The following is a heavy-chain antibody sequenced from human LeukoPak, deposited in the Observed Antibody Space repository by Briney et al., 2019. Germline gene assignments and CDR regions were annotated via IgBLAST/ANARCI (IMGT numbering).Heavy chain of an antibody. CDR2: IKSKTDGGAA. D-gene: IGHD6-6*01. J-gene: IGHJ4*02. Sequence: PGRSLRLSCAASGFTFSNAWMTWVRQAPDKGLEWLGRIKSKTDGGAADYAAPVKGRFTISRDDSTNTLYLQMNSLQTEDTAVYYCATGTSSSGYWGQGTLVTVSS. CDR1: GFTFSNAW. V-gene: IGHV3-15*05. CDR3: ATGTSSSGY.